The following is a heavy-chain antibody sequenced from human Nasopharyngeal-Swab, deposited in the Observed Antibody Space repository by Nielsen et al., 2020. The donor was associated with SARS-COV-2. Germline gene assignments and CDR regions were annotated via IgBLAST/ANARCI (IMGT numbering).Heavy chain of an antibody. V-gene: IGHV3-23*01. CDR3: AKDDPGFTPDYSNYGV. Sequence: GESLKIPCAASGFTFSSYAMSWVRQAPGKGLEWVSAISGSGGSTYYADSVKGRFTISRDNSKNTLYLQMNSLRAEDTAVYYCAKDDPGFTPDYSNYGVWGQGTLVTVSS. CDR2: ISGSGGST. J-gene: IGHJ4*02. D-gene: IGHD4-11*01. CDR1: GFTFSSYA.